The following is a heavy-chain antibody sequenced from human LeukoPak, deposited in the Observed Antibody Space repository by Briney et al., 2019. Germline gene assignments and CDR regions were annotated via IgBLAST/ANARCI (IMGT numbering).Heavy chain of an antibody. Sequence: PSETLSLTCTVSGGSISGYYWGWIRQPPGKGLEWIGSIYYSGSTYYNPSLKSRVTISVDTSKNQFSLKLSSVTAADTAVYYCARLNSGSPDAFDIWGQGTMVTVSS. CDR2: IYYSGST. D-gene: IGHD1-26*01. CDR1: GGSISGYY. J-gene: IGHJ3*02. V-gene: IGHV4-39*01. CDR3: ARLNSGSPDAFDI.